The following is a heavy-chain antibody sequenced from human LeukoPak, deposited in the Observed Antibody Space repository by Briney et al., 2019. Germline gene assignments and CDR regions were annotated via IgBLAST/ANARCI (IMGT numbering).Heavy chain of an antibody. CDR2: ISSSGSTI. J-gene: IGHJ4*02. CDR1: GFTFSSYE. D-gene: IGHD4-17*01. V-gene: IGHV3-48*03. Sequence: PGGSLRLSCAASGFTFSSYEMNWVRQAPGKGLEWVSYISSSGSTIYYADSVKGRFTISRDNAKNSLYLQMNSLRAEDTAVYYCARGPGDDYGDCRVDYWGQGALVTVSS. CDR3: ARGPGDDYGDCRVDY.